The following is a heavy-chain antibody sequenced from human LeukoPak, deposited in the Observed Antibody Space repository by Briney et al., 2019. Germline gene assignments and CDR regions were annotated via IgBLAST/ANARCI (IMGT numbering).Heavy chain of an antibody. Sequence: ASVKVSCKASGYTFTNYYMHWVRQSPGQGLEWMGIINPSGSSTSYAQKLQGRVTMTRDTSTSTVYMELSSLRSEDTAVYYCATGGSGSKYWGQGTLVTVSS. D-gene: IGHD3-10*01. CDR3: ATGGSGSKY. J-gene: IGHJ4*02. V-gene: IGHV1-46*01. CDR2: INPSGSST. CDR1: GYTFTNYY.